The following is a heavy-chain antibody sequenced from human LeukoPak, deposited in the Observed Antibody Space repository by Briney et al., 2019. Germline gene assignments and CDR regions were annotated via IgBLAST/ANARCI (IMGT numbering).Heavy chain of an antibody. CDR2: ISGSGGRT. CDR3: AKAYSGSYW. CDR1: GFTFSSYD. V-gene: IGHV3-23*01. Sequence: GGSLRLSCAASGFTFSSYDMSWVRQAPGKGLEWVSAISGSGGRTYYAGSVKGRFTISRDNSKNTLYLQMNSLRAEDTAVYYCAKAYSGSYWWGQGTLVTVSS. D-gene: IGHD1-26*01. J-gene: IGHJ4*02.